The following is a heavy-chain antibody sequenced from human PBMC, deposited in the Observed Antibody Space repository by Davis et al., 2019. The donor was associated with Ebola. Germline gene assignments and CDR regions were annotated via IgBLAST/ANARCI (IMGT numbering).Heavy chain of an antibody. Sequence: ASVKVSCKTSGYTFTSYNINWVRQATGQGLEWMGWMNPNSGNTGYAQKFQGRVTMTRNTSISTAYMELSSLRSEDTAVYYCARGRRIAVAGTDYWGQGTLVTVSS. V-gene: IGHV1-8*01. J-gene: IGHJ4*02. CDR2: MNPNSGNT. CDR1: GYTFTSYN. D-gene: IGHD6-19*01. CDR3: ARGRRIAVAGTDY.